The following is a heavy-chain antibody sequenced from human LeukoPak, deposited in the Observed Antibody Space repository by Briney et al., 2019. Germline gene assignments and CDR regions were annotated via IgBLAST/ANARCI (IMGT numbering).Heavy chain of an antibody. V-gene: IGHV3-74*01. Sequence: GGSLRLSCAASGFTFSGYRMHWVRHGPGKGLVWVSRINSDGNSINYADSVKGRFTISRDNAKNTLYLQMNSLRAEDTAVYYCARDRGNSGSDYWGQGTLVTVSP. CDR3: ARDRGNSGSDY. D-gene: IGHD4-23*01. J-gene: IGHJ4*02. CDR2: INSDGNSI. CDR1: GFTFSGYR.